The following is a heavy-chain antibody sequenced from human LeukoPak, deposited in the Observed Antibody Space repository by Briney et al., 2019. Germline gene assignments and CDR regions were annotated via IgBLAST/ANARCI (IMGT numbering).Heavy chain of an antibody. V-gene: IGHV4-30-4*01. D-gene: IGHD5-12*01. J-gene: IGHJ4*02. Sequence: SQTLSLTCTVSGGSISSGDYYWRWIRQPPGKGLEWIGYIYYSGSTYYNPSLKSRVTISVDTSKNQFSLKLSSVTAADTAVYYCANVLVATITQYYFDYWGQGTLVTVSS. CDR3: ANVLVATITQYYFDY. CDR1: GGSISSGDYY. CDR2: IYYSGST.